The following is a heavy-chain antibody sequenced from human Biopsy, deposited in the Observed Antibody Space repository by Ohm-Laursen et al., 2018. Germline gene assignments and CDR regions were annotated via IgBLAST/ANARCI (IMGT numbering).Heavy chain of an antibody. Sequence: SLRLSCAAPGFSFSSYGMHWVRQAPGKGLEWVANIEQDGSEKYSVDSVKGRFTISRDNAKNSLYLQMNSLRAEDTAVYYCVRGSEFEGSNWPVDYWGQGTLVTVSS. CDR2: IEQDGSEK. J-gene: IGHJ4*02. CDR1: GFSFSSYG. V-gene: IGHV3-7*01. D-gene: IGHD6-13*01. CDR3: VRGSEFEGSNWPVDY.